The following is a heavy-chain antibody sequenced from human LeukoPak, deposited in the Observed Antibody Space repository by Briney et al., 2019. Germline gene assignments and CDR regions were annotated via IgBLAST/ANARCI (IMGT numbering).Heavy chain of an antibody. Sequence: PSETLSLTCTVSGGSISSGSHYWSWIRQPAGKGLEWIGRIYTSGSTNYNPSLKSRVTISVDMSKNQFSLKLTSVTAADTAVYYCARGRGNSIRLIRGARAYSWFDPWGQGTLVTVSS. V-gene: IGHV4-61*02. D-gene: IGHD3-10*01. CDR2: IYTSGST. CDR3: ARGRGNSIRLIRGARAYSWFDP. CDR1: GGSISSGSHY. J-gene: IGHJ5*02.